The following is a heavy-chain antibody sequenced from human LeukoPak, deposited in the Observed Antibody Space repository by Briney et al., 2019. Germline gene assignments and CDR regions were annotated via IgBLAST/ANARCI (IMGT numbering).Heavy chain of an antibody. V-gene: IGHV3-13*01. J-gene: IGHJ3*02. Sequence: GGSLRLSCEASGFTFSTYDMHWVRQATGKGPEWVSAIDTAGDTYYPGSVKGRFTISRESAKNSLYLQMNSLTAGDTAVYYCARVLPRGGGDVFDIWGQGTMVTVSS. CDR3: ARVLPRGGGDVFDI. D-gene: IGHD4-23*01. CDR1: GFTFSTYD. CDR2: IDTAGDT.